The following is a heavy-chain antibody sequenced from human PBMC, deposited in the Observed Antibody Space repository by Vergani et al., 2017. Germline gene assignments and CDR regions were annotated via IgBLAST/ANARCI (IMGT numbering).Heavy chain of an antibody. V-gene: IGHV3-30-3*01. J-gene: IGHJ3*02. Sequence: QVQLVESGGGVVQPGRSLRLSCAASGFTFSSYAMHWVRQAPGKGLEWVAVISYDGSNKYYADSVKGRFTISRDNSKHTLYLQMNSLRAEDTAVYYCARATGYSSGWYLSFDIWGQGTMVTVSS. D-gene: IGHD6-19*01. CDR3: ARATGYSSGWYLSFDI. CDR1: GFTFSSYA. CDR2: ISYDGSNK.